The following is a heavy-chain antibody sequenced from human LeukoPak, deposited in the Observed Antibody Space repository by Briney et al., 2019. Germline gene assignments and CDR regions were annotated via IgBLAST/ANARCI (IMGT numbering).Heavy chain of an antibody. Sequence: GGSLRLSCAASGFTFSSYAMSWVRQAPGKGREWVSAISGSGGSTYYADSVKGRFTISRDNSKNTLYLQMNSLRAEDTAVYYCAKVDYGHNWFDPWGQGTLVTVSS. CDR2: ISGSGGST. CDR3: AKVDYGHNWFDP. J-gene: IGHJ5*02. D-gene: IGHD4-17*01. CDR1: GFTFSSYA. V-gene: IGHV3-23*01.